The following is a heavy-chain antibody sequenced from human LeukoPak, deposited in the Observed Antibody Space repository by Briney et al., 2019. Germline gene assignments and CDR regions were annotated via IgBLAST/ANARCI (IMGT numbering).Heavy chain of an antibody. J-gene: IGHJ6*03. V-gene: IGHV1-18*01. CDR3: ARAPGEGGYDSEYMDV. CDR2: ISAYNGNT. CDR1: GYTFTSYG. Sequence: GASVKVSCKASGYTFTSYGISWVRQAPGQGLEWMGWISAYNGNTNYAQKLQGRVTMTTDTSTSTAYMELRSLRSEDTAVYYCARAPGEGGYDSEYMDVWGKGTTVTVSS. D-gene: IGHD5-12*01.